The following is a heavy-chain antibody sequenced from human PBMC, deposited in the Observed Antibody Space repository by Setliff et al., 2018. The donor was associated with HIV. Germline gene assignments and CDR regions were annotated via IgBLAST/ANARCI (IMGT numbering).Heavy chain of an antibody. Sequence: GASVKVSCKSSGGSFSTYAINWVRQAPGQGLEWMGNIIPLFETPDAAPRFRGRVTITADKSTSTAYMELSSLTYDDTAVYYCARGSDYRSPDAFDIWGQGTMVTVSS. D-gene: IGHD4-17*01. J-gene: IGHJ3*02. CDR2: IIPLFETP. V-gene: IGHV1-69*06. CDR3: ARGSDYRSPDAFDI. CDR1: GGSFSTYA.